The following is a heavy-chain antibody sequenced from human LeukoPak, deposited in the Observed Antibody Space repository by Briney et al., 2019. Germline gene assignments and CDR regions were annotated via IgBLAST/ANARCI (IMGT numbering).Heavy chain of an antibody. CDR2: ISGSGGST. V-gene: IGHV3-23*01. D-gene: IGHD2-2*01. CDR1: GFTFSSCA. J-gene: IGHJ6*03. Sequence: GGSLRLSCAASGFTFSSCAMSWVRQAPGKGLEWVSAISGSGGSTYYADSVKGRFTISRDNSKNTLYLQMNSLRAEDTAVYYCAEDQVGYCSSTSCPWYMDVWGKGTTVTVSS. CDR3: AEDQVGYCSSTSCPWYMDV.